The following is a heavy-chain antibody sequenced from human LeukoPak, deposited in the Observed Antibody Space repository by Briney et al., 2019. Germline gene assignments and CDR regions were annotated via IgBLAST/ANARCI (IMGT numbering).Heavy chain of an antibody. Sequence: PGGSLRLSCAASGFTFSNYGMHWVRQAPRKGLEWVAFIWYDGINKYYADSVKGRFTISRDNSKNTLSLQMNSLRAEDTAVFYCAKDRGGTNFDYWGQGTLVTVSS. CDR2: IWYDGINK. V-gene: IGHV3-30*02. J-gene: IGHJ4*02. CDR3: AKDRGGTNFDY. D-gene: IGHD1-1*01. CDR1: GFTFSNYG.